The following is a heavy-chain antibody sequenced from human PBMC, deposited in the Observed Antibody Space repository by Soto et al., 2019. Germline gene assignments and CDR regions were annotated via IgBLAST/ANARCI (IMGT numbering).Heavy chain of an antibody. J-gene: IGHJ5*02. D-gene: IGHD3-3*01. CDR1: GFTFSSNS. V-gene: IGHV3-48*02. CDR3: ARVIWSGHLTSDL. CDR2: ISSSSSTI. Sequence: ESGGGLVQPGGSLRLSCAASGFTFSSNSMNWVRQAPGKGLEWISYISSSSSTIYADSVKGRFTISRDNAKNSLYLQMNRLRDEDTAVYYCARVIWSGHLTSDLWGQGTLVTVSS.